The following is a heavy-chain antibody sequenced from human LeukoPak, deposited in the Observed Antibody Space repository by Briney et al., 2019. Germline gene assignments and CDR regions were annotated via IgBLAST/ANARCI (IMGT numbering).Heavy chain of an antibody. CDR3: ARHGYTASHFFLDY. CDR1: TGSINSYY. V-gene: IGHV4-4*07. Sequence: SETLSLTCIVSTGSINSYYWCWVRQPAGRGLQWIGRIYTTGRADYDPSLQSRVAMSIDTSRKQFSLHLKYVTAEDTATYFCARHGYTASHFFLDYWSQGATVTVSS. J-gene: IGHJ4*02. D-gene: IGHD5-18*01. CDR2: IYTTGRA.